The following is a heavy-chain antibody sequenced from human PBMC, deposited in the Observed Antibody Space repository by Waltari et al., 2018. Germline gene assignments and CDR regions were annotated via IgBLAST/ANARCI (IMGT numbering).Heavy chain of an antibody. CDR1: GLTFGDHA. CDR2: IRSKSYGGTA. V-gene: IGHV3-49*03. Sequence: EVQLVESGGGVVQPGRYLRLSCTTSGLTFGDHALGWFRQAPGKGLEWVGFIRSKSYGGTADSAASVKGRFTVSRDDSKSIAYLQMDSLKTEDTAVYYCSRVSASGDGMDVWGQGTTVTVAS. D-gene: IGHD3-16*01. J-gene: IGHJ6*02. CDR3: SRVSASGDGMDV.